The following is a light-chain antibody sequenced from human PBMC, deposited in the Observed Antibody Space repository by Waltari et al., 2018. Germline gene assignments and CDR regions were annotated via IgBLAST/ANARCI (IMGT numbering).Light chain of an antibody. CDR2: DVN. J-gene: IGLJ1*01. Sequence: QSALTQPASVSGSPGQTIAISCTGTSSDIGSYNYVSWYQQHPGQAPNLLIYDVNQRPSGVAPRFSGSESGNTASLTISGLRAEDEDDFYCSSYTSSSTLYVFGSGTKVT. CDR3: SSYTSSSTLYV. CDR1: SSDIGSYNY. V-gene: IGLV2-14*01.